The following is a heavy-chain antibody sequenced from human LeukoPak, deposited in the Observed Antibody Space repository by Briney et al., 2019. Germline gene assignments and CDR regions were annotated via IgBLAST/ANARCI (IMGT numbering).Heavy chain of an antibody. CDR1: GFTFSSYS. J-gene: IGHJ3*02. V-gene: IGHV3-21*01. CDR2: ISSSSGYI. D-gene: IGHD4-17*01. CDR3: AKGYTVTTADAFDI. Sequence: GGSLRLSCAASGFTFSSYSMNWVRQAPGKGLEWVSSISSSSGYIYYADSVKGRFTISRDNSKNTLYLQMNSLRAEDTAVYYCAKGYTVTTADAFDIWGQGTMVTVSS.